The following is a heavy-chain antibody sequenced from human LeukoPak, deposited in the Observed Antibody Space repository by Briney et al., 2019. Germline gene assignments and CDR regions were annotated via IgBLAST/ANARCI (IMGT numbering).Heavy chain of an antibody. CDR1: GGTFSSYA. J-gene: IGHJ6*03. CDR3: ARVVGARTPDYYYCYYMDV. CDR2: IIPIFGTA. D-gene: IGHD1-26*01. Sequence: SMKVSCKASGGTFSSYAISWVRQAPGQGLEWMGGIIPIFGTANYAQKFQGRVTITTDESTSTAYMELSSLRSEDTAVYYCARVVGARTPDYYYCYYMDVWGKGTTVTVSS. V-gene: IGHV1-69*05.